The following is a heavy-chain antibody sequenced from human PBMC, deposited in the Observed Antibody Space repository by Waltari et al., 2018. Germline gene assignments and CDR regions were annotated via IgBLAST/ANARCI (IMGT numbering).Heavy chain of an antibody. V-gene: IGHV3-21*01. Sequence: EVQLVDSGGGRVKPGGSLSLSRLSSQFTIRTYMMHWVRQAPGKGLEWVASMSSDSNYIHYADSVKGRYTISRDNAKNSLYLQMNSLRAEDTAVYYCATGGWGFYFDYWGQGTLVTVSS. CDR3: ATGGWGFYFDY. CDR1: QFTIRTYM. D-gene: IGHD7-27*01. CDR2: MSSDSNYI. J-gene: IGHJ4*02.